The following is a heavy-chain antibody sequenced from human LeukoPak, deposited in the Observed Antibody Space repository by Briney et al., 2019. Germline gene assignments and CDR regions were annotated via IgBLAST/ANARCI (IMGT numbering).Heavy chain of an antibody. V-gene: IGHV4-30-4*01. CDR3: ARKYPDHWFDP. CDR1: GGSISSGNYY. J-gene: IGHJ5*02. Sequence: SQTLSLTCTVSGGSISSGNYYWSWIRQPPGKGLEWIGYIFYLGNTYYTPSLKSRVTISVDTSKNQFSPKLSSVTAADTAVYYCARKYPDHWFDPWGQGTLVTVSS. CDR2: IFYLGNT. D-gene: IGHD6-6*01.